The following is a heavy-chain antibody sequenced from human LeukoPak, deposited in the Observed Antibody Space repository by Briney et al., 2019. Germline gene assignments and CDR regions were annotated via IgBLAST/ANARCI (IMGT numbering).Heavy chain of an antibody. D-gene: IGHD1-26*01. J-gene: IGHJ4*02. CDR1: GGSIGGNSY. CDR3: ARGGASSIPLDY. CDR2: ISNSGST. V-gene: IGHV4-61*01. Sequence: SETLSLTCVVSGGSIGGNSYWSWIRQPPGKGPEWIGHISNSGSTYYSPSLSSRVTISLDTSKNQFSLKLRSVTAADTAVYYCARGGASSIPLDYWGRGTLVTVSS.